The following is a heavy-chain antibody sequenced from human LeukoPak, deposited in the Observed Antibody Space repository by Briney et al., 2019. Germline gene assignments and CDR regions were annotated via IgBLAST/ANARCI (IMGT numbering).Heavy chain of an antibody. J-gene: IGHJ4*02. V-gene: IGHV4-59*12. CDR3: ARIIMGATIDN. Sequence: SETLSLTCTVSGGSISSYYWSWIRQPPGKGLEWIGYIYYSGSTNYNPSLKSRVTISVDTSKNQFSLKLSSVTAADTAVYYCARIIMGATIDNWGQGTLVTVSS. D-gene: IGHD1-26*01. CDR1: GGSISSYY. CDR2: IYYSGST.